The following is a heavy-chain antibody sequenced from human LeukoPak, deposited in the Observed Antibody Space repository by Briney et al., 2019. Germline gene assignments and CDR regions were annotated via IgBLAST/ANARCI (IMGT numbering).Heavy chain of an antibody. J-gene: IGHJ4*02. CDR2: IFYSGST. V-gene: IGHV4-59*01. Sequence: SETLSLTCTVSGGSISSYYWSWIRPPPGKGLEWIGYIFYSGSTNYNPSLKSRVTISVDTSKNQFSLQLSSVTAADTAVYYCARPDSKSYSSGWYPDYWGQGTLVSVSS. D-gene: IGHD6-19*01. CDR1: GGSISSYY. CDR3: ARPDSKSYSSGWYPDY.